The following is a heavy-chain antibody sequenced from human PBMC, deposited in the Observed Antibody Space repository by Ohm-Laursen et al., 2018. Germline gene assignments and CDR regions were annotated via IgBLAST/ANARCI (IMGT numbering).Heavy chain of an antibody. CDR1: GFTFSSYD. Sequence: GSLRLSCTASGFTFSSYDMHWVRQATGKGLEWVSAIGTAGDTYYPGSVKGRFTISRENAKNSLYLQMNSLRAGDTAVYYCARGFPMVRGVMDYYYGMDVWGQGTTVTVSS. CDR3: ARGFPMVRGVMDYYYGMDV. V-gene: IGHV3-13*01. J-gene: IGHJ6*02. CDR2: IGTAGDT. D-gene: IGHD3-10*01.